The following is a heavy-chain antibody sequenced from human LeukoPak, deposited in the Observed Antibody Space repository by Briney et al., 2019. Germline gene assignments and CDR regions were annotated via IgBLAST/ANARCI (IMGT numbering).Heavy chain of an antibody. D-gene: IGHD6-13*01. CDR2: INHSGST. Sequence: SETLSLTCAVYGGSFSGYYWSWIRQPPGKGLEWIGEINHSGSTNYNPSLKSRVTISVDTSKNQFSLKLSSVTAADTAVYYCARHDPYSSTINWFDPWGQGTLVTVSS. V-gene: IGHV4-34*01. J-gene: IGHJ5*02. CDR3: ARHDPYSSTINWFDP. CDR1: GGSFSGYY.